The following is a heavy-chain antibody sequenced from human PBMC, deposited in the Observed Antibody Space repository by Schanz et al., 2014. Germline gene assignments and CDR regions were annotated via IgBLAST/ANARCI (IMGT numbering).Heavy chain of an antibody. V-gene: IGHV3-23*04. CDR1: GLIFSNYV. CDR2: IGTSGGT. J-gene: IGHJ4*02. Sequence: EVQLVESGGGLVQPGGSLKLSCAASGLIFSNYVMSWVRQAPGKGLEWVSTIGTSGGTNYAESVKGRFTISRDNSKNTLYLQMNSLRAEDTAVYYCAKGRYSSGWRGDYFDEWGQGTLVTVAS. CDR3: AKGRYSSGWRGDYFDE. D-gene: IGHD6-25*01.